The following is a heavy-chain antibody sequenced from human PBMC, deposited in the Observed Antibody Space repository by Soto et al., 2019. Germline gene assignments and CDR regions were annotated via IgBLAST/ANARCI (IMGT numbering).Heavy chain of an antibody. CDR1: GGSISNGGYY. CDR3: AIDPIRHCCSTNCYPYHSHRMAV. D-gene: IGHD2-2*01. CDR2: IYYSGST. Sequence: SETLSLTCTVSGGSISNGGYYWTWIRQPPGKGLEWIGNIYYSGSTSYSPSLKSRVSISIDTSKNQFSLRLSSVTAADTAVYFCAIDPIRHCCSTNCYPYHSHRMAVWGHVPTVTVSS. V-gene: IGHV4-31*03. J-gene: IGHJ6*02.